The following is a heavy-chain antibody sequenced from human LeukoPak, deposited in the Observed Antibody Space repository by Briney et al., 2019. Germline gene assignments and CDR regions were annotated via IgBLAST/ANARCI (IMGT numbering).Heavy chain of an antibody. Sequence: PGGSLRLSCAASGFTFSSSYMNWVRQAPGKGLEWVAFIRYDGSNKYYADSVKGRFTISRDNSKNTLYLQMNSLRAEDTAVYYCAKDHGGCYYYYMDVWGKGTTVTISS. J-gene: IGHJ6*03. D-gene: IGHD4-23*01. CDR3: AKDHGGCYYYYMDV. CDR2: IRYDGSNK. CDR1: GFTFSSSY. V-gene: IGHV3-30*02.